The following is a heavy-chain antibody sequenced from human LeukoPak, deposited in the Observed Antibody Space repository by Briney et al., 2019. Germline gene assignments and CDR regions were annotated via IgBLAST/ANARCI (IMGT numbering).Heavy chain of an antibody. V-gene: IGHV3-49*04. Sequence: GGSLRLSCTASGFTFGDYAMSWVRQAPGKGLEWVGFIRSKAYGGTTEHAASVKGRFTISRDDSKSIAYLQMNSLKTEDTAVYYCTRDSGGATIFDYWGQGTLVTVSS. D-gene: IGHD1-26*01. CDR3: TRDSGGATIFDY. CDR2: IRSKAYGGTT. J-gene: IGHJ4*02. CDR1: GFTFGDYA.